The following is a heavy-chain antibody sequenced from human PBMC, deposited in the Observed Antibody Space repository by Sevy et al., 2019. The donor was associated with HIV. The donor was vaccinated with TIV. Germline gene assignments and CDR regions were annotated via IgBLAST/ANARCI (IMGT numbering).Heavy chain of an antibody. CDR3: ARDLALSGSYSWLAY. Sequence: GGSLRLSCAASGFTFSSYTMHWVRQAPGKGLERVAFISYDGSRKYYADSVKGRFTISRDNSKNTLYLQMNNLRAEDTAVFYCARDLALSGSYSWLAYWGQGTLVTV. CDR2: ISYDGSRK. CDR1: GFTFSSYT. J-gene: IGHJ4*02. V-gene: IGHV3-30*14. D-gene: IGHD1-26*01.